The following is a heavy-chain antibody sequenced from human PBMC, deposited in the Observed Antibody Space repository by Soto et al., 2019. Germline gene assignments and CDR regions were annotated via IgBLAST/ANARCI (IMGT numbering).Heavy chain of an antibody. CDR1: GFTFSTFW. CDR2: INTDGSST. V-gene: IGHV3-74*01. J-gene: IGHJ4*02. Sequence: GGSLRLSCAVSGFTFSTFWMHWVRQAPGEGLVWVSRINTDGSSTSYADSVKGRFTISRDNAKNTLYLQMNSLRVEDTAMYYCAKRGVDTFGLSYWGQGTLVTVSS. CDR3: AKRGVDTFGLSY. D-gene: IGHD3-10*01.